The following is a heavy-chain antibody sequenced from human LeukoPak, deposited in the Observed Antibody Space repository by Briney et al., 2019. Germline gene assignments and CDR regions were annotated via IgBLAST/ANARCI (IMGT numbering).Heavy chain of an antibody. CDR2: IYYSGTT. V-gene: IGHV4-31*03. Sequence: SETLSLTCTVSGGSISSGDSYWSWIRQLPGKGLEWIGYIYYSGTTYYNPSLKSRLTISVDTSKNQFSLRLSSVTAADTAEYYCARNGYCSGGSCYSNNAFDVWGQGTMATVSS. J-gene: IGHJ3*01. D-gene: IGHD2-15*01. CDR3: ARNGYCSGGSCYSNNAFDV. CDR1: GGSISSGDSY.